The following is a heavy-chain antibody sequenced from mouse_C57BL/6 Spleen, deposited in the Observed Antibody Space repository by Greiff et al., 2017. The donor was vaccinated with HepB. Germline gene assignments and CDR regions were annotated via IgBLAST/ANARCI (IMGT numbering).Heavy chain of an antibody. CDR3: ETAQAKDYAMDY. V-gene: IGHV5-16*01. Sequence: EVHLVESEGGLVQPGSSMKLSCTASGFTFSDYYMAWVRQVPEKGLEWVANINYDGSSTYYLDSLKSRFIISRDNAKNILYLQMSSLKSEDTATYYCETAQAKDYAMDYWGQGTSVTVSS. J-gene: IGHJ4*01. D-gene: IGHD3-2*02. CDR1: GFTFSDYY. CDR2: INYDGSST.